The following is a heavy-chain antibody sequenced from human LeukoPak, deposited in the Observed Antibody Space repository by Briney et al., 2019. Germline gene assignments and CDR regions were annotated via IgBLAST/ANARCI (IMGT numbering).Heavy chain of an antibody. J-gene: IGHJ4*02. CDR1: GFTFSNYW. D-gene: IGHD5-18*01. Sequence: PGGSLRLSCAASGFTFSNYWIHWVRQAPGKGLMWVSRINRGGSRTDYADSVKGRFTISRDDAKNTLYLQLNSLRAEDTAVYFCARGGSDTAMAHDYWGQGTLVTVSS. V-gene: IGHV3-74*01. CDR3: ARGGSDTAMAHDY. CDR2: INRGGSRT.